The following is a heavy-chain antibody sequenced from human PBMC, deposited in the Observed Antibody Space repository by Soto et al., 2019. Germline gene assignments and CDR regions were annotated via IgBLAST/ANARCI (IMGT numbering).Heavy chain of an antibody. Sequence: SETLSLTCAVYCGSFSGYYWSCIRQPPGKGLEWIGEINHSGSTNYNPSLKSRVTISVDTTKNQFSLKLSSVTAADTAVYYCARSLQYDYVWGSYRQGDYFEYWGKGTRVTVSS. CDR2: INHSGST. J-gene: IGHJ4*02. V-gene: IGHV4-34*01. CDR3: ARSLQYDYVWGSYRQGDYFEY. CDR1: CGSFSGYY. D-gene: IGHD3-16*02.